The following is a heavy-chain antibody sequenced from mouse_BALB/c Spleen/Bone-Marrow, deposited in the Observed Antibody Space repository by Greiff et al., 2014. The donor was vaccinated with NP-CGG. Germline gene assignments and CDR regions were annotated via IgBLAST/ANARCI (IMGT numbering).Heavy chain of an antibody. CDR3: TRSDGYYVPHWYFDV. Sequence: QVHVKQPGAELVKPGASVKLSCKASGYTFTSYYMYWVKQRPGQGLEWIGEINPSNGGTNFNEKFKSKATLTVDKSSSTAYMQLSSLTSEDSAVYYCTRSDGYYVPHWYFDVWGAGTTVTVSS. CDR1: GYTFTSYY. D-gene: IGHD2-3*01. V-gene: IGHV1S81*02. CDR2: INPSNGGT. J-gene: IGHJ1*01.